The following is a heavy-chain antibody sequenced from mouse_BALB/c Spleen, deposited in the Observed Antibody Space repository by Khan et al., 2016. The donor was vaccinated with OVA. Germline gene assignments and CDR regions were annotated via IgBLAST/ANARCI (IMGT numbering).Heavy chain of an antibody. J-gene: IGHJ2*01. Sequence: QVQLKESGAELAKPGASVKMSCKASGYTFTSYWMHWIKQRPGQGLEWIGYINPTSGSTDYNQKFKDKATLTADKSYSTAYMQLSSLTSDDSAVYYGARDRIDYWGQGTALTVSS. V-gene: IGHV1-7*01. CDR1: GYTFTSYW. CDR3: ARDRIDY. CDR2: INPTSGST.